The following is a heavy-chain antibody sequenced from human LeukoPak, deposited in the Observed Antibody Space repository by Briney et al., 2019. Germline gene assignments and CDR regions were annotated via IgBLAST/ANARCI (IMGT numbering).Heavy chain of an antibody. CDR3: AIERSFCEGDCSDY. V-gene: IGHV3-48*03. CDR1: GYSFSDYE. Sequence: GGSLRLSCAGSGYSFSDYEMNWVRQAAGRGLEWVAYIWSSGTVTHYTDSVKARFTISSDNGKNSLFLQLNALRAEDTAVYYCAIERSFCEGDCSDYWGQGTLVTVSS. J-gene: IGHJ4*02. D-gene: IGHD2-21*01. CDR2: IWSSGTVT.